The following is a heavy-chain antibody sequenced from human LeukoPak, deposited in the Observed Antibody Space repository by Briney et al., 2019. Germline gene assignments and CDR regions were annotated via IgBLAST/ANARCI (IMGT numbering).Heavy chain of an antibody. CDR3: ARRGSRRVGDTAMGTFDY. Sequence: GGSLRLSCAASGFTFSSYAMHWVRQAPGKGLEWVAVISYDGSNKYYADSVKGRFTISRDNSKNTLYLQMNSLRAEDTAVYYCARRGSRRVGDTAMGTFDYWGQGTLVTVSS. D-gene: IGHD5-18*01. J-gene: IGHJ4*02. V-gene: IGHV3-30-3*01. CDR2: ISYDGSNK. CDR1: GFTFSSYA.